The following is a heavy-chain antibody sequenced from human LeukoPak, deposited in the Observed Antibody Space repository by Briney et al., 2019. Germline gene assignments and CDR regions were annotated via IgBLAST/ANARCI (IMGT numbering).Heavy chain of an antibody. V-gene: IGHV1-18*01. CDR1: GYTFTTYG. CDR3: ARQCGSLCPFDY. Sequence: ASVKVSCKASGYTFTTYGISWVRQAPGQGLEWMGWISAYNGNTNYAQKFQGRVTMTTVTSTSTAYMELRSLRSDDTAVYYCARQCGSLCPFDYWGQGTLVTVSS. CDR2: ISAYNGNT. J-gene: IGHJ4*02. D-gene: IGHD1-26*01.